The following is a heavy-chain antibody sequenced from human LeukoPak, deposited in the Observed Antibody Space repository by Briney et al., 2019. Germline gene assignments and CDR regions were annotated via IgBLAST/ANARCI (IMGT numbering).Heavy chain of an antibody. Sequence: SETLSLTCTISGGSVSDYYWSWIRQSPGKGLEWIGYIYHTGSTSYSPSLKSRVTISADTSQNQFSLRLSSVTASDTAVYYCARQYGSGSYYPPFDYWGQGTLVTVSS. CDR3: ARQYGSGSYYPPFDY. CDR1: GGSVSDYY. CDR2: IYHTGST. D-gene: IGHD3-10*01. V-gene: IGHV4-59*08. J-gene: IGHJ4*02.